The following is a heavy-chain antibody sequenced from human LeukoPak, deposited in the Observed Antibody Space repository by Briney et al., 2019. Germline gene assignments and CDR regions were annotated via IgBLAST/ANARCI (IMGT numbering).Heavy chain of an antibody. Sequence: GGSLRLSCAASGFTFSSYSMNWVRQAPGKGLEWVSSIISSSSYIYYADSVKGRFTISRDNAKNSLYLQMNSLRAEDTAVYYCARERVPAATLDAFDIWGQGTMVTVSS. CDR3: ARERVPAATLDAFDI. V-gene: IGHV3-21*01. CDR1: GFTFSSYS. D-gene: IGHD2-2*01. CDR2: IISSSSYI. J-gene: IGHJ3*02.